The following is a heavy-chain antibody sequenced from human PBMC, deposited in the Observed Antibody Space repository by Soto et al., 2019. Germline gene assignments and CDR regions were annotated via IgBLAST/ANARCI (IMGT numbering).Heavy chain of an antibody. CDR3: AREPAAAGTYYYYYMDV. J-gene: IGHJ6*03. CDR2: MNPNSGNT. CDR1: GYTFTSYD. D-gene: IGHD6-13*01. V-gene: IGHV1-8*01. Sequence: ASVKVSCKASGYTFTSYDINWVRQATGQGLEWMGWMNPNSGNTGYAQKFQGRVTMTRNTSISTAYMELSSLKSEDTAVYYCAREPAAAGTYYYYYMDVWGKGTTVTVSS.